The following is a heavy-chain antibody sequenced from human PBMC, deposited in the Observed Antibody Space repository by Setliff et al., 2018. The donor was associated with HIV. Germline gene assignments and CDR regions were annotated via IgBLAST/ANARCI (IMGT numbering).Heavy chain of an antibody. Sequence: NPSETLSLTCTVSGGSIRATSYYWGWIRQPPGKGLEWIGSIYYSGSTKYNPSLKSRVTISLDMSKNQFSLKLNSVTAADTATYYCARLGYYNFWSGYWTDYWGHGTLVTVSS. V-gene: IGHV4-39*01. CDR2: IYYSGST. J-gene: IGHJ4*01. D-gene: IGHD3-3*01. CDR1: GGSIRATSYY. CDR3: ARLGYYNFWSGYWTDY.